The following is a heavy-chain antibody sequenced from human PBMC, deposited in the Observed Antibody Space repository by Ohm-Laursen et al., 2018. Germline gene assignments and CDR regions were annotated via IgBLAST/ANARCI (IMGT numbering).Heavy chain of an antibody. V-gene: IGHV3-7*01. Sequence: SLRLSCTASGFTFSSYGMHWVRQAPGKGLEWVANIKQDGSEKYYVDSVEGRFTISRDNAKNSLYLQMNSLRAEDTAVYYCARVQELWSYYFDYWGQGTLVTVSS. CDR2: IKQDGSEK. CDR3: ARVQELWSYYFDY. J-gene: IGHJ4*02. CDR1: GFTFSSYG. D-gene: IGHD5-18*01.